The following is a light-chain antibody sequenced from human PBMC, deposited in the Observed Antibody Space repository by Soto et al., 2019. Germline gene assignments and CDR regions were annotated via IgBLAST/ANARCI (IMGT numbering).Light chain of an antibody. CDR2: DVS. V-gene: IGKV3-15*01. CDR1: QGVTTN. J-gene: IGKJ5*01. CDR3: QQYNNWPIT. Sequence: VLTQSPGTLSLSPGERVTLSCRAGQGVTTNFAWYQQKSGQSPRLLIYDVSTRATGLPARFSGSGSGTEFTLTISSLQSEDFALYYCQQYNNWPITFGQGTRLEIK.